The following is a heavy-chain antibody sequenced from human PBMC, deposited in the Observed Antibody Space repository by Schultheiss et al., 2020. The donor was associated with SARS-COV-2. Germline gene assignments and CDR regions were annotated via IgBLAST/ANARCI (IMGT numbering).Heavy chain of an antibody. V-gene: IGHV4-59*01. J-gene: IGHJ4*02. CDR2: INYRGNT. CDR3: ARFIAAAGGAWN. D-gene: IGHD6-13*01. Sequence: SETLSLTCTVSGGSINTYYWSWIRQPPGKGLEWIGYINYRGNTNYNPSLKSRVTISVDTSKNQFSLKLSSVTAADTAVYYCARFIAAAGGAWNWGQGTLVTVSS. CDR1: GGSINTYY.